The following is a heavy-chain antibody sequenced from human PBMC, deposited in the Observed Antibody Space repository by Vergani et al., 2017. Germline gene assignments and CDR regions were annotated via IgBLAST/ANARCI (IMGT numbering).Heavy chain of an antibody. J-gene: IGHJ4*02. CDR2: INHSGST. V-gene: IGHV4-34*01. CDR3: AIGGGYYDSSGYFDY. D-gene: IGHD3-22*01. CDR1: GGSFSGYY. Sequence: QVQLQQWGAGLLKPSETLSLTCAVYGGSFSGYYWSWIRQPPGKGLEWIGEINHSGSTNYNPSLKSLVTISVDTSKNQFSLKLSSVTAADTAVYYCAIGGGYYDSSGYFDYWGQGTLVTVSS.